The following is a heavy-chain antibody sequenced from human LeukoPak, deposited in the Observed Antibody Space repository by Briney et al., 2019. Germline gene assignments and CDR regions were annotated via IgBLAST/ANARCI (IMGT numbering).Heavy chain of an antibody. D-gene: IGHD3-10*01. Sequence: SETLSLTCTVSGASISSYYWSWIRQPAGKGLGWIGRIYISGSTNYNPSLKSRVTMSIDTSKNQFSLKLSSVTAADTAMYYCAKDRELGYWGQGTLVTVSS. CDR3: AKDRELGY. CDR1: GASISSYY. V-gene: IGHV4-4*07. J-gene: IGHJ4*02. CDR2: IYISGST.